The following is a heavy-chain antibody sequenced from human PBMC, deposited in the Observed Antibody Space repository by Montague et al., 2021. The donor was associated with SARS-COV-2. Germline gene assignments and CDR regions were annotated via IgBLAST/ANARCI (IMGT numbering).Heavy chain of an antibody. Sequence: SLRLSCAASGFTFSSYSMNWVRQAPGKGLEWVSSISSSSSYIYYADSVKGRFTISRDNAKNSLYLQMNSLRAEDTAVYYCARDPLDYGLWSSGSYYNAYYYYYGMDVCGQGTTVTVSS. J-gene: IGHJ6*02. CDR3: ARDPLDYGLWSSGSYYNAYYYYYGMDV. D-gene: IGHD3-10*01. V-gene: IGHV3-21*01. CDR2: ISSSSSYI. CDR1: GFTFSSYS.